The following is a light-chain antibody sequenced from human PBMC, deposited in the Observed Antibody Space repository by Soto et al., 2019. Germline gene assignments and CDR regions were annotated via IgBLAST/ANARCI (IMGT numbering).Light chain of an antibody. V-gene: IGKV1-5*03. J-gene: IGKJ1*01. CDR2: KAS. CDR3: QQYNSYSLT. Sequence: DIPMTQSPSTLSSSVGASVTITCWASQSISSWLAWYQQKPGKAPKLLIYKASSLESGVPSRFSGSGSGTEFTLTISSLQPDDFATYYCQQYNSYSLTFGQGTKVDIK. CDR1: QSISSW.